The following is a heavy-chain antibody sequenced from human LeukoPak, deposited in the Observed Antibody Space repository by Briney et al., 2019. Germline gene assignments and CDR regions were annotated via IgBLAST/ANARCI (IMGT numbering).Heavy chain of an antibody. CDR3: ARDWANYYDIMYYFDY. J-gene: IGHJ4*02. Sequence: ASVKVSCKASGYTFTDYHMHWVRQAPGQGLEWMGWISAYNGNTNYAQKLQGRVTMTTDTSTSTAYMELRSLRSDDTAVYYCARDWANYYDIMYYFDYWGQGTLVTVSS. V-gene: IGHV1-18*01. CDR1: GYTFTDYH. CDR2: ISAYNGNT. D-gene: IGHD3-9*01.